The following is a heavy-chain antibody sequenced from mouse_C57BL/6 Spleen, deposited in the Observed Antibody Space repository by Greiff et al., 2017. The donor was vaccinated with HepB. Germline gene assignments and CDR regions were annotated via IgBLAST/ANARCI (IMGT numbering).Heavy chain of an antibody. CDR2: INPSTGGT. J-gene: IGHJ2*01. CDR3: ARDGSRGYFDY. Sequence: EVQLQQSGPELVKPGASVKISCKASGYSFTGYYMNWVKQSPEKSLEWIGEINPSTGGTTYNQKFKAKATLTVDKSSSTAYMQLKSLTSEDSAVYYCARDGSRGYFDYWGQGTTLTVSS. CDR1: GYSFTGYY. D-gene: IGHD1-1*01. V-gene: IGHV1-42*01.